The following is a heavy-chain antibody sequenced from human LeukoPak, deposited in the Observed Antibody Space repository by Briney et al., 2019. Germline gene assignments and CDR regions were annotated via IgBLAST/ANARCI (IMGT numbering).Heavy chain of an antibody. CDR3: ARAGVQYYDFWSGYYTTDY. Sequence: SETLSLTCTDSGGSISSYYWSWIRQPAGKGLEWIGRIYTSGSTNYNPSLKSRVTMSVDTSKNQFSLKLSSVTAADTAVYYCARAGVQYYDFWSGYYTTDYWGQGTLVTVSS. CDR2: IYTSGST. CDR1: GGSISSYY. D-gene: IGHD3-3*01. J-gene: IGHJ4*02. V-gene: IGHV4-4*07.